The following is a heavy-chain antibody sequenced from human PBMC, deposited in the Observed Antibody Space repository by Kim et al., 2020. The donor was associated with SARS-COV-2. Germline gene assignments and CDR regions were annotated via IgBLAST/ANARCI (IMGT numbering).Heavy chain of an antibody. CDR3: ARDPVGGELQD. Sequence: GGSLRLSCAASGFTFSSYNMNWVRQAPGKGLEWVSSISSSSSYIYYADSVKGRFTISRDNAKNSLYLQMNSLRAEDTAVYYCARDPVGGELQDWGQGTLVTVSS. CDR2: ISSSSSYI. J-gene: IGHJ4*02. CDR1: GFTFSSYN. D-gene: IGHD1-7*01. V-gene: IGHV3-21*01.